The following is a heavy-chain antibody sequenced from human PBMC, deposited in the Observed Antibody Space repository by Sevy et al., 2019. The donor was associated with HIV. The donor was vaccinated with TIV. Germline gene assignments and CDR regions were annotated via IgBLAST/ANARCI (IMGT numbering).Heavy chain of an antibody. J-gene: IGHJ6*02. CDR3: AKDRDVLLVPSTMRDEYPGYGMDV. V-gene: IGHV3-30*18. CDR1: GYIFSSYG. Sequence: GGSLTLSCAASGYIFSSYGIHWVRQAPGKGLEWVAFLSYDERNKYYADSVKGRFTISGDSSKNTFYLQMNNLRADDTAVYYCAKDRDVLLVPSTMRDEYPGYGMDVWGQGTTVTVSS. CDR2: LSYDERNK. D-gene: IGHD2-2*01.